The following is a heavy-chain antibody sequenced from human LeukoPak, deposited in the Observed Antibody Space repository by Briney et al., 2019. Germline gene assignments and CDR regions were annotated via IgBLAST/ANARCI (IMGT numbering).Heavy chain of an antibody. CDR1: GFTFVDYG. D-gene: IGHD3-3*02. V-gene: IGHV3-20*04. J-gene: IGHJ4*02. CDR2: INYNGAIT. Sequence: GGSLRLSCGTSGFTFVDYGLSWVRRAPGKGLEWLCAINYNGAITDYADSVKGRFTISRDNAKNSLYLRMDSLRAEDTALYYCARDRLGPSFSVSHFNLWGQGTLVTVSS. CDR3: ARDRLGPSFSVSHFNL.